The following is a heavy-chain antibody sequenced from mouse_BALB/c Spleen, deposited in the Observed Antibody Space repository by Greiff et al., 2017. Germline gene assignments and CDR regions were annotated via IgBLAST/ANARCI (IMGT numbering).Heavy chain of an antibody. CDR2: ISSGSSTI. CDR3: ARRTATNAMDY. D-gene: IGHD1-2*01. J-gene: IGHJ4*01. Sequence: EVMLVESGGGLVQPGGSRKLSCAASGFTFSSFGMHWVRQAPEKGLEWVAYISSGSSTIYYADTVKGRFTISRDNPKNTLFLQMTSLRSEDTAMYYCARRTATNAMDYWGQGTSVTVSS. CDR1: GFTFSSFG. V-gene: IGHV5-17*02.